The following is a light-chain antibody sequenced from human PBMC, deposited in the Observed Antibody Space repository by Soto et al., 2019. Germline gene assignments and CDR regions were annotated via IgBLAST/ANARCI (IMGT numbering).Light chain of an antibody. Sequence: EIVLTQSPGTLSLSPGERATLSCRASQSVSSSYLAWYQQKPGQAPRLLLYGASSRATGIPGRFSGSGSGTDFTLTISRLEPEDFAVYYCQQDDSSPRTFGPGTKVDIK. CDR3: QQDDSSPRT. CDR1: QSVSSSY. V-gene: IGKV3-20*01. CDR2: GAS. J-gene: IGKJ3*01.